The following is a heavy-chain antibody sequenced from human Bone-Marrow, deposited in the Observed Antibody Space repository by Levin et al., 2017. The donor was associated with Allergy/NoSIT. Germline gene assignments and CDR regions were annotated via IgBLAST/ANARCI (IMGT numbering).Heavy chain of an antibody. CDR2: ISYDGSNK. CDR1: GFTFSSYG. CDR3: AKDQYGYCSGGSCYATDY. Sequence: GESLKISCAASGFTFSSYGMHWVRQAPGKGLEWVAVISYDGSNKYYADSVKGRFTISRDNSKNTLYLQMNSLRAEDTAVYYCAKDQYGYCSGGSCYATDYWGQGTLVTVSS. D-gene: IGHD2-15*01. V-gene: IGHV3-30*18. J-gene: IGHJ4*02.